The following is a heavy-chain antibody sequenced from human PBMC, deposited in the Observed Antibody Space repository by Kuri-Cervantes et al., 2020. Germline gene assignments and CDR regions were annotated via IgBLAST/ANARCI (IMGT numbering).Heavy chain of an antibody. J-gene: IGHJ5*02. CDR2: IYWDDDK. Sequence: SGPTLVKPTPTLTLTCTFSGFSLSTSGVGVGWIRQPPGKALEWLALIYWDDDKRYSTSLKSRLTISKDTSKSQVVLTLTNMDPVDTATYYCAHRVAAAGTNWFDPWGQGTLVTVSS. CDR1: GFSLSTSGVG. CDR3: AHRVAAAGTNWFDP. D-gene: IGHD6-13*01. V-gene: IGHV2-5*02.